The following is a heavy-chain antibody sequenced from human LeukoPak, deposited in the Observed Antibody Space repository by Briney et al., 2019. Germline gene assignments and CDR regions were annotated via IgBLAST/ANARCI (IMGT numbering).Heavy chain of an antibody. V-gene: IGHV3-30*03. D-gene: IGHD3-10*01. CDR2: ISYDGSNK. CDR1: GFTSSSYG. Sequence: GGSLRLSCAASGFTSSSYGMHWVRQAPGKGLEWGAVISYDGSNKYYADSVKGRFTISRDNSKNTLYLQMNSLRSDDTAVYYCASGDRSGSYYYYWGQGTLVTVSS. CDR3: ASGDRSGSYYYY. J-gene: IGHJ4*02.